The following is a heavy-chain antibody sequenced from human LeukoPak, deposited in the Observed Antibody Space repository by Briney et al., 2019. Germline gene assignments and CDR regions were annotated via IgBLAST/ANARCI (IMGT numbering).Heavy chain of an antibody. Sequence: PGGSLRLSCAASGFTFSSYAMSGVRQAPGKGLEWVSTISGSGGSTYYAGSVKGRFTISRDNSKNTLYLQMNSLRAEDTAVYYCAKVRSFNWFDPWGQGTLVTVSS. CDR1: GFTFSSYA. CDR3: AKVRSFNWFDP. CDR2: ISGSGGST. J-gene: IGHJ5*02. D-gene: IGHD3-10*01. V-gene: IGHV3-23*01.